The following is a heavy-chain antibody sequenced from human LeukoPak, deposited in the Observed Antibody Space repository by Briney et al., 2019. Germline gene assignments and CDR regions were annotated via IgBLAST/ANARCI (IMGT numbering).Heavy chain of an antibody. V-gene: IGHV4-4*07. CDR1: GGSISNYY. Sequence: SETLSLTCTVSGGSISNYYWSWIRQPAGKGLEWIGRIYTTGSTNYNSSLKSRVTISVDTSKNQFSLKLTSVTAADTAVYYCARGKKQWLVYDYWGQGTLVTVSS. J-gene: IGHJ4*02. D-gene: IGHD6-19*01. CDR3: ARGKKQWLVYDY. CDR2: IYTTGST.